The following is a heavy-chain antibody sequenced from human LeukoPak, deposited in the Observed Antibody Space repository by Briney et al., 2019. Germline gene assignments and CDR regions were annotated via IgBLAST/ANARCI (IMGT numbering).Heavy chain of an antibody. CDR2: INPNSGGT. Sequence: GASVKVSCKAFGYTFTGYYMHWVRQAPGQGLEWMGWINPNSGGTNYAQKFQGRVTMTRDTSISTAYMELSRLRSDDTAVYYCARDYPNSGSYYYYYYYGMDVWGQGTTVTVSS. CDR1: GYTFTGYY. CDR3: ARDYPNSGSYYYYYYYGMDV. J-gene: IGHJ6*02. V-gene: IGHV1-2*02. D-gene: IGHD1-26*01.